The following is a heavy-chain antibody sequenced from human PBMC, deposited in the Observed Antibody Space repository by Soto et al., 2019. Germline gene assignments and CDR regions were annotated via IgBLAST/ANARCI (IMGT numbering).Heavy chain of an antibody. CDR2: IYYSGST. J-gene: IGHJ4*02. CDR3: ARQDPHFDY. V-gene: IGHV4-39*01. Sequence: QLQLQESGPGLVKPSETLSLTCTVSGGSISSSSYYWGWIRQPPGKGLEWIGSIYYSGSTYYNPSLXXRXTXXVDTPKKQFSLKLSSVTAADTAVYYCARQDPHFDYWGQGTPVTVSS. CDR1: GGSISSSSYY.